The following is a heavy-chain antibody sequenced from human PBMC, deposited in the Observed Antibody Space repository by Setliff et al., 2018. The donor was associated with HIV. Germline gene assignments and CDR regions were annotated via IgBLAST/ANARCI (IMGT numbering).Heavy chain of an antibody. V-gene: IGHV1-8*02. D-gene: IGHD4-4*01. J-gene: IGHJ3*01. CDR3: ARGLRQNRSNSDVFDV. CDR1: GYTSTTYD. CDR2: MNPSSGNT. Sequence: ASVKVSCKASGYTSTTYDINWVRQATGQGLEWMGWMNPSSGNTGYAERFQGRVTMTRDTSISTVYMELTSLRSEDMAVYYCARGLRQNRSNSDVFDVWGQGTVVTVSS.